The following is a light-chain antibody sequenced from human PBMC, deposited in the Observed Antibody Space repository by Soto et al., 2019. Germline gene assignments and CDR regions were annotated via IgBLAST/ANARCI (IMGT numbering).Light chain of an antibody. Sequence: DIQMTQSPSSLSASGGDRVTITCRASQGISNYFAWCQQKPGEVAKLLFYAASTLQSGGPSRFSGSGSGTAFTLTISSLAPEDVAAYYWQKYNSAPPDFGGGNKVEIK. CDR2: AAS. CDR1: QGISNY. CDR3: QKYNSAPPD. J-gene: IGKJ4*01. V-gene: IGKV1-27*01.